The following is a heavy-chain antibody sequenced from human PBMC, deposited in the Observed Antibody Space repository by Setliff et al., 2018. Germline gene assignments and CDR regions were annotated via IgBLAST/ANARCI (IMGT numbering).Heavy chain of an antibody. V-gene: IGHV4-4*07. CDR1: GGSINNYY. J-gene: IGHJ4*02. CDR2: VYYSGTA. CDR3: ARGGTVRYFDF. Sequence: SETLSLTCTVSGGSINNYYWSWIRQPAGKGLEWIGRVYYSGTANYSPSLRSRLTISVDTSKNQFSLKLRSVTAADTAVYYCARGGTVRYFDFWGQGAPVTVSS. D-gene: IGHD5-12*01.